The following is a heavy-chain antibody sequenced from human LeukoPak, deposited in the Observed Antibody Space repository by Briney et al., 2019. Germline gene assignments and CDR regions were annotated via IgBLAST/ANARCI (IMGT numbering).Heavy chain of an antibody. D-gene: IGHD3-22*01. CDR1: GFTVSSNY. V-gene: IGHV3-66*01. CDR2: IYSGGST. J-gene: IGHJ4*02. Sequence: GGSLRLSCAASGFTVSSNYMSWVRQAPGKGLEWVSVIYSGGSTYYADSVKGRFTISRDNSKNTLYLQMNSLRAEDTAVYYCARDRSHYYDSHTYFDYWGQGTLVTVSS. CDR3: ARDRSHYYDSHTYFDY.